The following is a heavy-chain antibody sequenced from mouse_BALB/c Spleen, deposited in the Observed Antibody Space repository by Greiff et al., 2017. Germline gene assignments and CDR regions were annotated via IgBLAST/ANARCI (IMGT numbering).Heavy chain of an antibody. D-gene: IGHD2-3*01. CDR3: TREGWLLRGAMDY. Sequence: EVKLQESGTVLARPGASVKMSCKASGYSFTSYWMHWVKQRPGQGLEWIGAIYPGNSDTSYNQKFKGKAKLTAVTSASTAYMELSSLTNEDSAVYYCTREGWLLRGAMDYWGQGTSVTVSS. V-gene: IGHV1-5*01. CDR1: GYSFTSYW. CDR2: IYPGNSDT. J-gene: IGHJ4*01.